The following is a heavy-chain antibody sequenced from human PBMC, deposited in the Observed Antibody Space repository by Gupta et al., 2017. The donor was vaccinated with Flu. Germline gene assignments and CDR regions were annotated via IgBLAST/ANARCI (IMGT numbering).Heavy chain of an antibody. CDR2: IHSGGST. V-gene: IGHV3-53*02. CDR1: GFTISTNY. Sequence: EVQLVETGGGLIQPGGSLRLSCAASGFTISTNYLTWVREAPGKGLQWVSFIHSGGSTEYADSVKGRFTISRDNSKNTLYLEMNSLRADDTAVYYCARQGWGVSADYWGQGTLVTVSS. D-gene: IGHD3-16*01. CDR3: ARQGWGVSADY. J-gene: IGHJ4*02.